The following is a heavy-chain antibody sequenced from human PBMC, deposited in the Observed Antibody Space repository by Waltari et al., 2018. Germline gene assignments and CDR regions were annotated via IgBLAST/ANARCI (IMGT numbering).Heavy chain of an antibody. V-gene: IGHV3-30*02. CDR1: GFTFSSYG. CDR2: IRYDGSNK. J-gene: IGHJ4*02. D-gene: IGHD1-26*01. CDR3: AKESSWELLLSYFDY. Sequence: QVQLVESGGGVVQPGGSLRLSCAASGFTFSSYGMHWVRQAPGKGLEWVAFIRYDGSNKYYADSVKGRFTISRDNSKNTLYLQMNSLRAEDTAVYYCAKESSWELLLSYFDYWGQGTLVTVSS.